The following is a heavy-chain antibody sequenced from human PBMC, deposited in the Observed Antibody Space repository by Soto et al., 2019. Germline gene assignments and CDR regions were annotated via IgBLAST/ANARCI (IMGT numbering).Heavy chain of an antibody. CDR2: ISGSGGST. CDR3: AKDPHWVVLDCSGGSCYSGDY. CDR1: GFTFSSYA. Sequence: PGGSLRLSCAASGFTFSSYAMSWVRQAPGKGLEWVSAISGSGGSTYYADSVKGRFTISRDNSKNTLYLQMNSLRAEDTAVYYCAKDPHWVVLDCSGGSCYSGDYWGQGTLVTVSS. J-gene: IGHJ4*02. V-gene: IGHV3-23*01. D-gene: IGHD2-15*01.